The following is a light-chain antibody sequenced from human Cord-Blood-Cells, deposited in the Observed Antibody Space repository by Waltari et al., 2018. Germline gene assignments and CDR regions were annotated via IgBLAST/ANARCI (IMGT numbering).Light chain of an antibody. V-gene: IGLV3-19*01. Sequence: SSELTQDPAVSVALGQTVRITCQGDSLRSYYASWYQQKPGQAPVLVIYGKNNRPSGIPDQFSGSSSGNTASLTITGAQAEDEADYYCNSRDSSGNHPPYVFGTGTKVTVL. J-gene: IGLJ1*01. CDR2: GKN. CDR1: SLRSYY. CDR3: NSRDSSGNHPPYV.